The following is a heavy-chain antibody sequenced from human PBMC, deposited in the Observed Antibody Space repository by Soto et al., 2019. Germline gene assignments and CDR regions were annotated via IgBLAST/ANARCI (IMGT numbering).Heavy chain of an antibody. J-gene: IGHJ6*02. CDR1: GYSFTSYW. Sequence: GESLKISCKGSGYSFTSYWISWVRQMPGKGLEWMGRIDPSDSYTNYSPSFQGHVTISADKPISTAYLQWSSLKASDTAMYYCARQGGDSSSSPYYYYYYGMDVWGQGTTVTVSS. V-gene: IGHV5-10-1*01. CDR2: IDPSDSYT. D-gene: IGHD6-6*01. CDR3: ARQGGDSSSSPYYYYYYGMDV.